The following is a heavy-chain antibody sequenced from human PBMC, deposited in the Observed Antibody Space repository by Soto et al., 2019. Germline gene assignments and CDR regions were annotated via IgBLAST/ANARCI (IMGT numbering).Heavy chain of an antibody. J-gene: IGHJ6*02. V-gene: IGHV1-58*01. CDR2: IVVGSGNT. Sequence: SVKVSCKASGFTFTSSAVQWVRQARGQRLEWIGWIVVGSGNTSYAQKFQERVTITRDMSTSTAYMELSSLRSEDTAVYYCAADQGLATAYGMDVWGQGTTVTVSS. CDR1: GFTFTSSA. D-gene: IGHD1-26*01. CDR3: AADQGLATAYGMDV.